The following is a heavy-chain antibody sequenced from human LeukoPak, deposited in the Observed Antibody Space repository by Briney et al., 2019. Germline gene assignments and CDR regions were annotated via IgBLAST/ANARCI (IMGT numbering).Heavy chain of an antibody. V-gene: IGHV3-7*03. CDR1: GFTFSSYW. CDR3: ARGGGLDV. CDR2: INHNGNVN. D-gene: IGHD3-16*01. J-gene: IGHJ6*02. Sequence: GGSLRLSCAASGFTFSSYWMNWARQALGKGLEWVASINHNGNVNYYVDSVKGRFTISRDNAKNSLYLQMSDLRAEDTAVYFCARGGGLDVWGQGATVTVSS.